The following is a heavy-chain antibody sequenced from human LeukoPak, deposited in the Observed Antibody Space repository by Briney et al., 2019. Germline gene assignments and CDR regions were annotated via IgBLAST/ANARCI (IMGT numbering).Heavy chain of an antibody. CDR3: ARGGGTTYYYYYTDV. J-gene: IGHJ6*03. V-gene: IGHV1-8*01. CDR1: GYTFTSYD. CDR2: MNPNSGNT. Sequence: ASVKVSCKASGYTFTSYDINWVRQATGQGLEWMGWMNPNSGNTGYAQKFQGRVTMTRNTSISTAYMELSSLRSEDMAVYYCARGGGTTYYYYYTDVWGKGTTVTVSS. D-gene: IGHD1-26*01.